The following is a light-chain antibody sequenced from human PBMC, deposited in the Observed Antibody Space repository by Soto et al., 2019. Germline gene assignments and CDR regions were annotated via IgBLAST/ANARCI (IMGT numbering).Light chain of an antibody. CDR2: GAS. V-gene: IGKV3-15*01. J-gene: IGKJ2*01. CDR3: QQYNNWPSYN. Sequence: ERVLTQTPATTSVSQGERGTLSCTPSQSVSSNLAWYQQTPGQAPRLLIYGASTRATGIPARFSGSGSGTEFTLTISSLQSEDFAVYYCQQYNNWPSYNFGQGTKVAIK. CDR1: QSVSSN.